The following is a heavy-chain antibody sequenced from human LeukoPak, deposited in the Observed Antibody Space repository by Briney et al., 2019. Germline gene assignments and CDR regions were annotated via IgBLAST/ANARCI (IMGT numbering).Heavy chain of an antibody. CDR1: GGTFSSYA. D-gene: IGHD2-2*01. Sequence: SVKVSCKASGGTFSSYAISWVRQAPGQGLEWMGGIIPIFGTANYAQKFQGRVTITADESTSTAYMELSSLRSEDTAVYYCARAQGYCSSTSCPYYFDYWGQGTLVTVSS. V-gene: IGHV1-69*01. CDR2: IIPIFGTA. J-gene: IGHJ4*02. CDR3: ARAQGYCSSTSCPYYFDY.